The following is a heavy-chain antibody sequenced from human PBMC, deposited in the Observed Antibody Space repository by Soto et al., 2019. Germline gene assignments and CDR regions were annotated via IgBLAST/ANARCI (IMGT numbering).Heavy chain of an antibody. CDR3: AKDRPRRTSGYFFDY. V-gene: IGHV4-4*02. Sequence: SETLSLTCAVSGGSISSSNWWSWVRQPPGKGLEWIGEIYHSGSTNYNPSLKSRVTISVDKSKNQFSLKLTSVTAADTAVYYCAKDRPRRTSGYFFDYWAQGTPVTVSS. J-gene: IGHJ4*02. D-gene: IGHD1-1*01. CDR1: GGSISSSNW. CDR2: IYHSGST.